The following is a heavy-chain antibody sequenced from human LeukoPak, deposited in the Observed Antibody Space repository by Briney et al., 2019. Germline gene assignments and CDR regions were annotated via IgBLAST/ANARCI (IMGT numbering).Heavy chain of an antibody. Sequence: ASVKVSCKASGGTFSSYAISWVRQAPGQGLEWMGGIIPIFGTANYAQKFQGRVTITADESTSTDYMELRSLRSEDTAVYYCARDMIVPRYYFDYWGQGTLVTVSP. CDR1: GGTFSSYA. D-gene: IGHD3-22*01. J-gene: IGHJ4*02. CDR3: ARDMIVPRYYFDY. CDR2: IIPIFGTA. V-gene: IGHV1-69*13.